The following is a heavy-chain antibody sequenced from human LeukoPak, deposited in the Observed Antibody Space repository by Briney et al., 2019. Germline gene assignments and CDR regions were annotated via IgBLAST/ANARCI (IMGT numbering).Heavy chain of an antibody. CDR1: GYTFTSYG. CDR2: ISAYNGNT. J-gene: IGHJ5*02. CDR3: ARERSSSWYTRDYNWFDP. V-gene: IGHV1-18*01. D-gene: IGHD6-13*01. Sequence: GASVKVSCKASGYTFTSYGISWVRQAPGQGLEWMGWISAYNGNTNYAQKLQGRVTMTTDTSTSTAYMELRSLRSDDTAVYYCARERSSSWYTRDYNWFDPWGQGTLVTVSS.